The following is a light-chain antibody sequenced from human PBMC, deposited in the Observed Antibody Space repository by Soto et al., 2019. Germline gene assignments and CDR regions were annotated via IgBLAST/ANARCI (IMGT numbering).Light chain of an antibody. CDR3: SSYTSSSTLV. Sequence: QSALTQPASVSGSPGQSITISCTGTSSDVGGYTYVSWYQQHPGNAPNLMIYDVSNRPSGVSNRFSGANSGNTASLTISGRQAEDDADYDCSSYTSSSTLVFGGGTKLTVL. CDR1: SSDVGGYTY. V-gene: IGLV2-14*01. J-gene: IGLJ2*01. CDR2: DVS.